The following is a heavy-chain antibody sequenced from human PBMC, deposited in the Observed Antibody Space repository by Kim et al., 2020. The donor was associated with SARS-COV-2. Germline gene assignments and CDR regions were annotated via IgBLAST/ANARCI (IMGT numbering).Heavy chain of an antibody. J-gene: IGHJ3*02. CDR3: AGGSITIFGVVIGTDAFDI. D-gene: IGHD3-3*01. Sequence: ASVKVSCKASGYTFTSYAMHWVRQAPGQRLEWMGWINAGNGNTKYSQKFQGRVTITRDTSASTAYMELSSLRSEDTAVYYCAGGSITIFGVVIGTDAFDIWGQGTMVTVSS. CDR2: INAGNGNT. V-gene: IGHV1-3*01. CDR1: GYTFTSYA.